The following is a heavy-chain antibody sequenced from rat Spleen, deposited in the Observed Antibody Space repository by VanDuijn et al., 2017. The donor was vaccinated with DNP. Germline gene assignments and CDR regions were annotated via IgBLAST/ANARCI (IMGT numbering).Heavy chain of an antibody. Sequence: EVQLVESGGGLVQPGGSLKLSCAASGFAFSDYYMAWVRQAPTKGLEWVAYIRYDGGSIHYGDSVKGRITIFRDNAKSTLYLQMNSLRSEDLATYYCARWADYFDYWGQGVMVTVSS. CDR1: GFAFSDYY. CDR2: IRYDGGSI. J-gene: IGHJ2*01. CDR3: ARWADYFDY. D-gene: IGHD4-6*01. V-gene: IGHV5-22*01.